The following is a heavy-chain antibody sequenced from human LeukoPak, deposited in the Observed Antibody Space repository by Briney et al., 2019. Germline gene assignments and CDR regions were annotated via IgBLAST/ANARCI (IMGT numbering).Heavy chain of an antibody. CDR2: ITYDGSKK. CDR3: ETAYYGSGSTLDWLDP. CDR1: GFTFSGYG. D-gene: IGHD3-10*01. Sequence: GGSLRLSFAASGFTFSGYGMHWFRQAPGKGLEWVAIITYDGSKKYYGDSSKGRFTISRDNSKNTLYVQMNSVRAEDTAVYYCETAYYGSGSTLDWLDPWGQGTLVTVSS. V-gene: IGHV3-30*02. J-gene: IGHJ5*02.